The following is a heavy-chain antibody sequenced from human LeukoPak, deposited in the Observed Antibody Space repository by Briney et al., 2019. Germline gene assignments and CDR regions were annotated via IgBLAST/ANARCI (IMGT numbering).Heavy chain of an antibody. V-gene: IGHV4-34*01. Sequence: PSETLSLTCAVYGGSFSGYYWSWIRQPPGKGLEWIGEINHSGSTNYNPSLKSRVTISVDTSKNQFSLKLSSVTAADTAVYYCARGYGGHSYYYYGMDVWGQGTTVTVPS. CDR2: INHSGST. CDR1: GGSFSGYY. CDR3: ARGYGGHSYYYYGMDV. J-gene: IGHJ6*02. D-gene: IGHD4-23*01.